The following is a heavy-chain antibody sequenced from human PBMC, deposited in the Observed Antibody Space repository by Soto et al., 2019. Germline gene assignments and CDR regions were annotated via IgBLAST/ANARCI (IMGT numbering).Heavy chain of an antibody. CDR1: GYTFTTFH. Sequence: SVKVSCKASGYTFTTFHIHWVRQAPGQGLEWMGGIIPIFGAANYAQKFQGRVTMTADESTSTAHMELSGLRSEDTAVYYCARDRFSYYDFWSGYYNASFDYGGQGTLVTV. J-gene: IGHJ4*02. D-gene: IGHD3-3*01. V-gene: IGHV1-69*13. CDR2: IIPIFGAA. CDR3: ARDRFSYYDFWSGYYNASFDY.